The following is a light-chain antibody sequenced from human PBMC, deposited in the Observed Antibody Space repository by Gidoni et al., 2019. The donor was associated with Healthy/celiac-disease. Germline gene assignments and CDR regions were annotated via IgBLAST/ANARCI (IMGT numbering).Light chain of an antibody. CDR1: QSISSD. J-gene: IGKJ4*01. V-gene: IGKV1-39*01. CDR3: QQSYSSPLT. CDR2: AAS. Sequence: DTQMTQYPASLSASVGDRVTLTCRARQSISSDLKWYQQKPGKAPRLLIYAASSLQSGVPSRCSGSGSGTDFTLTISSLQPEDFAAYYCQQSYSSPLTFXGXTKVEIK.